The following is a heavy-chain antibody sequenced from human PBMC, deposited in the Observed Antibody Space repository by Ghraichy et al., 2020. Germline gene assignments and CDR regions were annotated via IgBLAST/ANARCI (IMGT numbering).Heavy chain of an antibody. D-gene: IGHD5-12*01. J-gene: IGHJ5*02. CDR3: ARGLVGSSGYEYNWFDP. CDR1: GGSISSYY. V-gene: IGHV4-59*01. CDR2: IYYSGST. Sequence: SETLSLTCTVSGGSISSYYWSWIRQPPGKGLEWIGYIYYSGSTNYNPSLKSRVTISVDTSKNQFSLKLSSVTAADTAVYYCARGLVGSSGYEYNWFDPWGQGTLVTVSS.